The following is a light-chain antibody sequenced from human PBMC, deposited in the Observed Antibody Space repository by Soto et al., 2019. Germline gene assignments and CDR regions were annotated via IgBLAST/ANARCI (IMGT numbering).Light chain of an antibody. V-gene: IGKV3-11*01. Sequence: EIVLTQSPATLSLSPGEGATVSCRASQSVSSHLAWYQQKRGQAPRLLIYDAFSRASGIPARISGRGSGTDFTLTISYLEPEDFAIYYCQQGGNWPLTFGQGTRLEI. CDR3: QQGGNWPLT. J-gene: IGKJ5*01. CDR2: DAF. CDR1: QSVSSH.